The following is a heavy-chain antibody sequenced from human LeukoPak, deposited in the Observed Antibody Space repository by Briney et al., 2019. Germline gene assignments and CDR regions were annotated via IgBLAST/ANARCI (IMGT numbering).Heavy chain of an antibody. CDR3: ARGLYGSAVDY. CDR1: GGSISSSSYY. Sequence: SETLSLTCTVSGGSISSSSYYWGWIRQPPGKGLEWIGSIYYSGSTYYNPSLKSRVTISVDTSKNQFSLKLSSVTAADTAVYYCARGLYGSAVDYWGQGTLVTVSS. J-gene: IGHJ4*02. D-gene: IGHD3-10*01. V-gene: IGHV4-39*07. CDR2: IYYSGST.